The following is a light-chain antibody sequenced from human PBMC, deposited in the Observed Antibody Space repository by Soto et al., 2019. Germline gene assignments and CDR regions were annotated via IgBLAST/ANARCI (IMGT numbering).Light chain of an antibody. CDR1: SSDVGSYNL. V-gene: IGLV2-23*03. CDR3: CSYAGSSTFVYVV. J-gene: IGLJ2*01. CDR2: EGS. Sequence: QSALTQPASVSGSPGQSITISCTGTSSDVGSYNLVSWYQQHPGKAPKLMIYEGSKRPSGVSNRFSGSKSGNTASLTISGLQAEDEADYFGCSYAGSSTFVYVVFGGGTQLTVL.